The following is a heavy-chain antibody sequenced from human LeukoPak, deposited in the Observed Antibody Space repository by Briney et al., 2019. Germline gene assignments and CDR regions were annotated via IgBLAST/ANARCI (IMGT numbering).Heavy chain of an antibody. J-gene: IGHJ3*02. V-gene: IGHV3-43*02. CDR2: ISWDGSSP. CDR1: GFTFDDYA. D-gene: IGHD4-17*01. CDR3: AKVGMSDYGDYVGDAFDI. Sequence: GGSLRLSCAASGFTFDDYAMHWVRQAPGKGLEWVSLISWDGSSPYYADSVKGRFTISRDNSKNSLYLQMNSLRTEDTALYYCAKVGMSDYGDYVGDAFDIWGQGTMVTVSS.